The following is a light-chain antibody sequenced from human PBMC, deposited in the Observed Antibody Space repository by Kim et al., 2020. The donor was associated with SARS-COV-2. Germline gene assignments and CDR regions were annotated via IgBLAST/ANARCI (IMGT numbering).Light chain of an antibody. Sequence: SASIGDRVTITCRASQSVRSYLSWYQQKPGKAPKLLIYTASSLYSGVPSRFSGGGSGTDFTLTISSLQPEDVATYYCQQSYSTPGTFGQGTKLEI. J-gene: IGKJ2*01. V-gene: IGKV1-39*01. CDR3: QQSYSTPGT. CDR1: QSVRSY. CDR2: TAS.